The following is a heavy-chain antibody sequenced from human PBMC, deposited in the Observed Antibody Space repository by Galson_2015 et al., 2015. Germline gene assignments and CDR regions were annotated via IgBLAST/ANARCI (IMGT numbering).Heavy chain of an antibody. CDR1: GFSFSSYW. CDR3: ARENPAAYCGGDCYSSDASDT. CDR2: IKQDGSEK. J-gene: IGHJ3*02. D-gene: IGHD2-21*02. Sequence: SLRLSCAASGFSFSSYWMTWVRQAPGKGLEWVANIKQDGSEKYYVDSVKGRLTISRDNAKNSLFLQMNSLRAEDTAVYYCARENPAAYCGGDCYSSDASDTWAQGTMVTVSS. V-gene: IGHV3-7*05.